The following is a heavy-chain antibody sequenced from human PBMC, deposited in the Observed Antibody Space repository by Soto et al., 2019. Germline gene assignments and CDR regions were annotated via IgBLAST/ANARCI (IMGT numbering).Heavy chain of an antibody. D-gene: IGHD2-21*01. CDR2: ITTSSAYI. CDR3: VRSGTARLLRHSWFDT. Sequence: EVQLVESGGGLVKPGGSLRLSCAAYGFTFNTYDMNCVRQAPGKGLEWVSSITTSSAYIYYADSLKGRITISRDNAKKSLFLQMNSLRAEDTAVYYCVRSGTARLLRHSWFDTWGQGTLVTVSS. J-gene: IGHJ5*02. V-gene: IGHV3-21*01. CDR1: GFTFNTYD.